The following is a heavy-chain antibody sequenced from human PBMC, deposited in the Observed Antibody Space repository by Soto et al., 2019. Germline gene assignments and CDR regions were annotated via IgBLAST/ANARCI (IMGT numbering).Heavy chain of an antibody. CDR2: IYYSGST. V-gene: IGHV4-59*01. J-gene: IGHJ6*02. D-gene: IGHD6-13*01. Sequence: QVQLQESGPGLVKPSETLSLTCTVSGGSISSYYWSWLRQPPGKGLEWIGYIYYSGSTNYNPSLKSRVTISVDTSKNLFSLKLSSVAAADTAVYYCARDHPNIAAAGPYGMDVWGQGTTVTVSS. CDR1: GGSISSYY. CDR3: ARDHPNIAAAGPYGMDV.